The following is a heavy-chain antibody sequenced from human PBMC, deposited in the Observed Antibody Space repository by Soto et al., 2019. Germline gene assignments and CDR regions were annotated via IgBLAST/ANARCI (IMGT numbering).Heavy chain of an antibody. J-gene: IGHJ4*02. CDR3: ARQVVDGAVAGSGSFDY. CDR1: GGSISSSSYY. V-gene: IGHV4-39*01. D-gene: IGHD3-10*01. CDR2: FYYTGNT. Sequence: QLQLQESGPGLVKPSETLSLTCTVSGGSISSSSYYWVWIRQPPGKGLEWIGSFYYTGNTYYNSSLESRVTISGDTSENQFSLKLTSVTAADTAVYYCARQVVDGAVAGSGSFDYWGQGTLVIVSS.